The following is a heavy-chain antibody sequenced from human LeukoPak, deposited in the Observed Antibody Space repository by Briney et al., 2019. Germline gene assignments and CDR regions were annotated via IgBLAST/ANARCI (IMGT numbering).Heavy chain of an antibody. D-gene: IGHD3-22*01. Sequence: ASVKVSCKASGYTFTSYGISWVRQAPGQGLEWMGWISAYNGNTNYAQKLQGRVTMTTDTSTSTAYMELRSLRSDDTAVYYCARDLSSRYYDSSDYSDYWGQGTLVTVSS. CDR2: ISAYNGNT. V-gene: IGHV1-18*01. J-gene: IGHJ4*02. CDR1: GYTFTSYG. CDR3: ARDLSSRYYDSSDYSDY.